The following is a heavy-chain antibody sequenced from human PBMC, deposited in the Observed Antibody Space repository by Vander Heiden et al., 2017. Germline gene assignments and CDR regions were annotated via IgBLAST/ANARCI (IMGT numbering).Heavy chain of an antibody. CDR2: IVVGSGNT. Sequence: QMQLVQSGPEVKKPGTSVKVSCKASGFTFTSSAVQWVRQARGQRLEWIGWIVVGSGNTNYAQKFQERVTITRDMSTSTAYMELCSLRSEDTAVYYCAAEGTTAMVTGYYYYGMDVWGQGTTVTVSS. D-gene: IGHD5-18*01. J-gene: IGHJ6*02. V-gene: IGHV1-58*01. CDR1: GFTFTSSA. CDR3: AAEGTTAMVTGYYYYGMDV.